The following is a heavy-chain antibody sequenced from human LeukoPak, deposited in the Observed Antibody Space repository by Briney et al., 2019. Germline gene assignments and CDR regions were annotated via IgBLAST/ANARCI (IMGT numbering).Heavy chain of an antibody. Sequence: ASVKVSCKASGYTFTSYGISWVRQAPGQGLEWMGWISAYNGNTNYAQKLQGRVTMTTDTSTSTAYMELRSLRSGDTAVYYCARDDYGDESAEYFQHWGQGTLVTVSS. D-gene: IGHD4-17*01. CDR2: ISAYNGNT. V-gene: IGHV1-18*01. CDR1: GYTFTSYG. CDR3: ARDDYGDESAEYFQH. J-gene: IGHJ1*01.